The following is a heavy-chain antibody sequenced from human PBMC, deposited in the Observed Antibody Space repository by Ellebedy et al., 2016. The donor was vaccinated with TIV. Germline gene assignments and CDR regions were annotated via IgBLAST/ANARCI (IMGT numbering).Heavy chain of an antibody. D-gene: IGHD5-18*01. CDR2: IYYSGST. Sequence: MPSETLSLTCTVSGGSISSSSYYWGWLRQPPGKGLEWIGSIYYSGSTYYNPSLKSRVTISVDTSKNQFSLKLSSVTAADTAVYYCARRYSYGPNWFDPWGQGTLVTVSS. V-gene: IGHV4-39*01. CDR1: GGSISSSSYY. CDR3: ARRYSYGPNWFDP. J-gene: IGHJ5*02.